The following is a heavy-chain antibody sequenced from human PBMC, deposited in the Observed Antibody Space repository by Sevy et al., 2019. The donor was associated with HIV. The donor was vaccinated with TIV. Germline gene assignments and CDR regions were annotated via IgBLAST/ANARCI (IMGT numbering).Heavy chain of an antibody. V-gene: IGHV3-48*03. CDR2: ISSSGTNK. D-gene: IGHD4-17*01. CDR1: GFPFSSYE. CDR3: ARDLPPSATTVAHFDY. J-gene: IGHJ4*02. Sequence: GESLKISCAASGFPFSSYEMNWVRQAPGKGLEWVSYISSSGTNKYYSDSVRGRFTISRDNAKNSVYLQMNSLRAEDTALYYSARDLPPSATTVAHFDYWGQGTLVTVSS.